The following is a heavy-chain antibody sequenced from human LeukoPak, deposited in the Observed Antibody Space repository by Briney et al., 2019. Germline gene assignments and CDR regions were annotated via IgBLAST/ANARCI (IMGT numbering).Heavy chain of an antibody. D-gene: IGHD5-24*01. CDR3: ANDGYKGY. Sequence: SETLSLTCAVYGESFSYYSWSWIRQPPGKGLEWIGEINHSGSTYYNPSLKSRVTISVDTSKNQISLKLTSVTAADTAIYYCANDGYKGYWGQGTLVTISS. CDR2: INHSGST. CDR1: GESFSYYS. J-gene: IGHJ4*02. V-gene: IGHV4-34*01.